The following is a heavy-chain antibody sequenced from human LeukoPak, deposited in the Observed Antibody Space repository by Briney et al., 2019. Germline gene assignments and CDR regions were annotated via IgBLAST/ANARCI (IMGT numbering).Heavy chain of an antibody. CDR3: ARRYCSGSSCYFGS. D-gene: IGHD2-15*01. J-gene: IGHJ4*02. Sequence: SETLSLTCTVSGGSISSGGYYWSWIRQHPGKGLEWIGYIYYSGSTYYNPSLKSRVIISVETSKNQFSLELSSVTAADTAVYYCARRYCSGSSCYFGSWGQGTLVTVSS. CDR1: GGSISSGGYY. V-gene: IGHV4-31*03. CDR2: IYYSGST.